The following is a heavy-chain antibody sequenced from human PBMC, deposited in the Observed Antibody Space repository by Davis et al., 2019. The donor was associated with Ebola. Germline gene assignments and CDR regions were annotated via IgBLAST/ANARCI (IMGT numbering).Heavy chain of an antibody. CDR1: GSTFSSYS. CDR2: ISSSSSTI. CDR3: ARDRYYYGSGSYGD. Sequence: SLKISCAASGSTFSSYSLNSVRHAPGKGLEWVSYISSSSSTIYYADSVKGRFTISRDNAKNSLYLQMNSLRDEDTAVYYCARDRYYYGSGSYGDWGQGTLVTVSS. D-gene: IGHD3-10*01. J-gene: IGHJ4*02. V-gene: IGHV3-48*02.